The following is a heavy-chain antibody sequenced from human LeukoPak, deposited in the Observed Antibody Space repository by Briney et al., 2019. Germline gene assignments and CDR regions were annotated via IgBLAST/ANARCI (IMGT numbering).Heavy chain of an antibody. D-gene: IGHD6-6*01. J-gene: IGHJ6*02. Sequence: GGSLRLSCAASGFTFSSYAMSWVRQAPGKGLEWVSAISGSGGSTYYADSVKGRFTISRDNSKNTLYLQMNSLRAEDTAVYYCARETDSSSIDYYYYGMDVWGQGTTVTVSS. V-gene: IGHV3-23*01. CDR3: ARETDSSSIDYYYYGMDV. CDR1: GFTFSSYA. CDR2: ISGSGGST.